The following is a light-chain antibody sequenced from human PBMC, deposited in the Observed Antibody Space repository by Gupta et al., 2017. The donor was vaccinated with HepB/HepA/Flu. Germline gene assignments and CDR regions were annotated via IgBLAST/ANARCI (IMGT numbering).Light chain of an antibody. Sequence: DIVMTQSPDSVAVSLGERATINCKSSQSVLYSSDNKNYLAWYQKKPGQPPKLLIYWASTRESGVPDRFSGSGSGTDFTLTISSLQAEDVAVYYCQQYASTPLTFGGGSKVEI. CDR1: QSVLYSSDNKNY. CDR3: QQYASTPLT. CDR2: WAS. V-gene: IGKV4-1*01. J-gene: IGKJ4*01.